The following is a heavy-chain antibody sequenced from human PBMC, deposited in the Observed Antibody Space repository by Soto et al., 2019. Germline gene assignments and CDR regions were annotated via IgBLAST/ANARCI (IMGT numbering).Heavy chain of an antibody. V-gene: IGHV3-30*03. CDR2: VSDDGYTT. D-gene: IGHD2-2*01. J-gene: IGHJ4*02. CDR3: AREGDHVVGPDAYSFHY. CDR1: GFIFSTYG. Sequence: QVRLVESGGGVVQPGRSLRLSCAASGFIFSTYGMHWVRQAPGKGLQWVAVVSDDGYTTYYAESVMGRFTVSRDSSKNTLDLQMSTLRIEHTVVYSCAREGDHVVGPDAYSFHYWGQGTLVTVPS.